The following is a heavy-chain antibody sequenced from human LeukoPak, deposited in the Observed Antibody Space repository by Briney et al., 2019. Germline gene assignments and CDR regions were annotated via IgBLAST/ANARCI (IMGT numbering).Heavy chain of an antibody. CDR2: ISSSSSTI. J-gene: IGHJ4*02. Sequence: GGSLRLSCAASGFTFSSYSIDWVRQAPGKGLEWVSYISSSSSTINYADSVKGRFTISRDNSKNTPYLQMNSLRADDTAVYYCARDNDSRDPPHFDYWGQGTLVTVSS. CDR3: ARDNDSRDPPHFDY. CDR1: GFTFSSYS. D-gene: IGHD3-16*01. V-gene: IGHV3-48*01.